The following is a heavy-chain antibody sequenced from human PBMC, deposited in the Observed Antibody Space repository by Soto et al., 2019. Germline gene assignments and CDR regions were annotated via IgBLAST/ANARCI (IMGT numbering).Heavy chain of an antibody. D-gene: IGHD6-6*01. CDR3: SRGTSIPASGDY. J-gene: IGHJ4*01. CDR1: GYTFTNYG. CDR2: VSAYNGER. Sequence: QVQLVQSGAEVKKPGASVKVSCKASGYTFTNYGINWVRQAPGQGLEWLGWVSAYNGERRYAQRVQARVIMTTDTSTTTAYMEFRSLTSDDTAVYYCSRGTSIPASGDYWGQGTLVTFSS. V-gene: IGHV1-18*01.